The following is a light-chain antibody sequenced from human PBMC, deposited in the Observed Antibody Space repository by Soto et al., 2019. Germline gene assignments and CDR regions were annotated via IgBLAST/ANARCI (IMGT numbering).Light chain of an antibody. Sequence: QSALTQPASVSGSPGQSITISCTGTTSDLGDYKYISWYQQHPGKVPKLIIYEVTNRPSGVSSRFSGSKSGNTASLTISGLQAEDEADYYCSLYTISRVFGGGTKLTVL. CDR1: TSDLGDYKY. V-gene: IGLV2-14*01. CDR3: SLYTISRV. CDR2: EVT. J-gene: IGLJ3*02.